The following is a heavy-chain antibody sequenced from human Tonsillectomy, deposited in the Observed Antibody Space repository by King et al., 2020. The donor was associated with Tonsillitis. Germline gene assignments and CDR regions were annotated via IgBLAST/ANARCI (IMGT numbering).Heavy chain of an antibody. CDR1: GYTLTELS. D-gene: IGHD1-26*01. J-gene: IGHJ6*02. Sequence: QLVQSGAEVKKPGASVKVSCKVSGYTLTELSMHWVRQAPGKGLEWMGGFDPEDGETIYAQKFQGRVTMTEDTSTDTAYMELSSLRSEDTAVYYCATDRRRELPNSYFYYGMDVWGQGTTVTVSS. CDR3: ATDRRRELPNSYFYYGMDV. CDR2: FDPEDGET. V-gene: IGHV1-24*01.